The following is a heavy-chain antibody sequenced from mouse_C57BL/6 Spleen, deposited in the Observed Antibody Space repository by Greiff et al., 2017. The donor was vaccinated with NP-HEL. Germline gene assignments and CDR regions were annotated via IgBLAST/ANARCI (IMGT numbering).Heavy chain of an antibody. CDR3: ARDYYGSPWFAY. D-gene: IGHD1-1*01. CDR1: GYSITSGYY. Sequence: EVQLQESGPGLVKPSQSLSLTCSVTGYSITSGYYWNWIRQFPGNKLEWMGYISYDGSNNYNPSLKNLISITRDTSKNQFFLKLNSVTTEDTATYYCARDYYGSPWFAYWGQGTLVTVSA. V-gene: IGHV3-6*01. CDR2: ISYDGSN. J-gene: IGHJ3*01.